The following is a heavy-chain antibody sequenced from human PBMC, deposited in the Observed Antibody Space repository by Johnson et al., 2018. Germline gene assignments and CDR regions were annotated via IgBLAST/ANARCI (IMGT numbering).Heavy chain of an antibody. CDR1: GFSFKVYS. J-gene: IGHJ6*03. V-gene: IGHV3-21*06. CDR2: MGAESVHI. CDR3: ARVAEGFWNYLYSYHYYYMDV. D-gene: IGHD3-3*01. Sequence: VRLGQAGGGLVKQRGSLGLWCKASGFSFKVYSMTWVRQAPGTGLEGASLMGAESVHIQSADPVRGRVIIPRDNAKTSLYLQMNSLRTEDTAVYYCARVAEGFWNYLYSYHYYYMDVWGKGTTVTVSS.